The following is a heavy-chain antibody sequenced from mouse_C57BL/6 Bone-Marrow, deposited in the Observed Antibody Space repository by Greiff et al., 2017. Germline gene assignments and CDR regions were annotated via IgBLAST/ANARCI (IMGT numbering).Heavy chain of an antibody. J-gene: IGHJ3*01. CDR2: INPGSGCT. CDR3: ARENYCSAWFAD. Sequence: QVQLQQSGAELVRPGTSVKVSCKASGYAFTNYLIEWVKQRPGQGLEWIGVINPGSGCTNYNQKFKGQATLTADKSSSTAYMQLSRLTSEDSAVYCGARENYCSAWFADWGQGTLVTVSA. CDR1: GYAFTNYL. D-gene: IGHD1-1*01. V-gene: IGHV1-54*01.